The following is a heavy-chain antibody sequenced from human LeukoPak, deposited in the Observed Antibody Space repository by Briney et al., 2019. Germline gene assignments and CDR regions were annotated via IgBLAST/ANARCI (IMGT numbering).Heavy chain of an antibody. CDR2: INPNSGGT. V-gene: IGHV1-2*02. CDR1: GYTFTGYY. D-gene: IGHD6-6*01. Sequence: ASVKVSCKASGYTFTGYYMHWVRQAPGQGLEWMGWINPNSGGTNYAQKFQGRVTMTRDTSISTAYMELSRLRSDDTAVYYCARVGPLQDSSSSLWGQGTLVTVSS. J-gene: IGHJ4*02. CDR3: ARVGPLQDSSSSL.